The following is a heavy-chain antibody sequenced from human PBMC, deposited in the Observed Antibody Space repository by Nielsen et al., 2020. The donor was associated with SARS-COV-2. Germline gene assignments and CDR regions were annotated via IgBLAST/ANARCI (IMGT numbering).Heavy chain of an antibody. Sequence: GGSLRPSCAASGFTFSSYAMPWVRQAPGKGLEGLAVISYDGSNKYYADSVKGRFTISRDNSKNTLYLQMNSLRAEDTAVCYCAREGIVGATTGVDYWGQGTLVTVSS. CDR3: AREGIVGATTGVDY. CDR2: ISYDGSNK. CDR1: GFTFSSYA. V-gene: IGHV3-30-3*01. D-gene: IGHD1-26*01. J-gene: IGHJ4*02.